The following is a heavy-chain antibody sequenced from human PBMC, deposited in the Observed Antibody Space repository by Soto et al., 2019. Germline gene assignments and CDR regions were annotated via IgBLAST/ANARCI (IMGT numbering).Heavy chain of an antibody. V-gene: IGHV1-8*01. CDR1: GYTFTSYD. Sequence: ASVKVSCKASGYTFTSYDINWVRQATGQGLEWMGWMNPNSGNTGYAQKFQGRVTMTRNTSISTAYMKLSSLRSEDTAVYYCARGLGAAAGIFYYYYYGMDVWGQGTTVTVSS. D-gene: IGHD6-13*01. J-gene: IGHJ6*02. CDR3: ARGLGAAAGIFYYYYYGMDV. CDR2: MNPNSGNT.